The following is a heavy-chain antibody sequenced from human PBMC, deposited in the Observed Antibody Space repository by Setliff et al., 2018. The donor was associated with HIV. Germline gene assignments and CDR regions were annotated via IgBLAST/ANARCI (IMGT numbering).Heavy chain of an antibody. V-gene: IGHV3-66*02. CDR3: ARGGRCCGGPYYYYYMDV. J-gene: IGHJ6*03. CDR2: IYSGGTT. Sequence: GGSLRLSCAASGFTVSGNYLNWVRQAQGKGLEWVSVIYSGGTTYYADSVKGRFTISRDNSKNTLYLQMNSLRAADTAVYYCARGGRCCGGPYYYYYMDVLGKGTTVTVSS. CDR1: GFTVSGNY.